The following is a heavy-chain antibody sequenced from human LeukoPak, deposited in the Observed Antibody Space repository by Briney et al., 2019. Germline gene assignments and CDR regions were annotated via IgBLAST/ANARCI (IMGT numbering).Heavy chain of an antibody. J-gene: IGHJ4*02. Sequence: GGSLSLSCVASGFTVSGNYMSWVRQAPGKGLEWVSVTYTGGTTDYADSVKGRFNISRDNSKNTLYLQMNSLRAEDTAVYYCAGAPETGHWGQGTLVTVSS. V-gene: IGHV3-53*01. CDR3: AGAPETGH. CDR2: TYTGGTT. D-gene: IGHD5-24*01. CDR1: GFTVSGNY.